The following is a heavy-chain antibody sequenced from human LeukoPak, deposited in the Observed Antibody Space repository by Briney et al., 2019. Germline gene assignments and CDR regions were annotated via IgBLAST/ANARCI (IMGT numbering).Heavy chain of an antibody. CDR1: GGSFSGYY. D-gene: IGHD3-3*01. J-gene: IGHJ4*02. CDR3: ARRGYYTPAGDY. V-gene: IGHV4-34*01. Sequence: SETLSLTCAVYGGSFSGYYWSWIRQPPGKGLEWIGEINHSGSTDYNPSLKSRVTISVDTSKNQFSLKLSSVTAADTAVYYCARRGYYTPAGDYWGQGTLVTVSS. CDR2: INHSGST.